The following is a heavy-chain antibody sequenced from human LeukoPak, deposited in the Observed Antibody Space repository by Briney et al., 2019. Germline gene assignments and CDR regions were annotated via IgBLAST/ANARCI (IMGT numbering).Heavy chain of an antibody. CDR2: IGGSGGST. D-gene: IGHD5-18*01. V-gene: IGHV3-23*01. Sequence: GGSLRLSCAASGFTFSSSAMSWVRQVPGKGLEWVSTIGGSGGSTYYADSVKGRFTISRDTSKNTLYLHVNSLRAEDTAVYYCAKANLGYSHSSIAYWGQGTLVTVSS. CDR3: AKANLGYSHSSIAY. J-gene: IGHJ4*02. CDR1: GFTFSSSA.